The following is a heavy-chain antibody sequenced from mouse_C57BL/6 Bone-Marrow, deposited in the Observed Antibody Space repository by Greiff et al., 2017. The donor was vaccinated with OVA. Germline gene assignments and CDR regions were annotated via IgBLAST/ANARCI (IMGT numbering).Heavy chain of an antibody. J-gene: IGHJ2*01. D-gene: IGHD1-1*01. Sequence: DVKLVESGGGLVKPGGSLKLSCAASGFTFSSYAMSWVRQTPEKRLEWVATISDGGSYTYYPDNVKGRFTISRDNAKNNLYLQMSHLKSEDTAMYYCARGGYYGLYYFDYWGQGTTLTVSS. CDR2: ISDGGSYT. CDR3: ARGGYYGLYYFDY. CDR1: GFTFSSYA. V-gene: IGHV5-4*03.